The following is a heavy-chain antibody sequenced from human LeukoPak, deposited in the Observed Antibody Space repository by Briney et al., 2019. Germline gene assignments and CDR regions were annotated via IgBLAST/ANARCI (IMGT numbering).Heavy chain of an antibody. V-gene: IGHV3-30*18. CDR2: ISYDGSNK. J-gene: IGHJ4*02. Sequence: GRSLRLSCAASGFTFSSYGMHWVRQAPGKGLEWVAVISYDGSNKYYADSVKGRFTISRDNPKNTLYLQMNSLRAEDTAVYYCAKGRLSVVYGVDYWGQGTLVTVSS. D-gene: IGHD2-8*02. CDR3: AKGRLSVVYGVDY. CDR1: GFTFSSYG.